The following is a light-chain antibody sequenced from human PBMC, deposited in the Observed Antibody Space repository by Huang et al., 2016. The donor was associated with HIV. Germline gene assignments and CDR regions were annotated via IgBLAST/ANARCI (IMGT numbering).Light chain of an antibody. V-gene: IGKV1-8*01. CDR1: QDINNF. J-gene: IGKJ1*01. CDR3: QQYYSYRT. CDR2: AAS. Sequence: AIRMTQSPSSLSASTGDRVNITGRARQDINNFLAWYQQKQGKAPNLLIYAASILETGVPSRFSGSGSGTEFNLSISCLQSEDFATYYCQQYYSYRTFGQGTQVEIK.